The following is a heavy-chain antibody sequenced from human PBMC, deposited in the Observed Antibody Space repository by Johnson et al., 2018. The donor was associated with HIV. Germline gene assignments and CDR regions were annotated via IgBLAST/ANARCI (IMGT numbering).Heavy chain of an antibody. J-gene: IGHJ3*02. CDR3: ARVRRSGWYDNDAFDI. Sequence: QVQLVESGGGVVQPGRSLRLSCAASGFTFSSYAMHWVRQAPGKGLEWVAVISYDGSNKYYTDSVKGRFTISRDNSQNTLYLIMNSLRAEDTAVYYCARVRRSGWYDNDAFDIWGQGTMVTVSS. V-gene: IGHV3-30*04. D-gene: IGHD6-19*01. CDR1: GFTFSSYA. CDR2: ISYDGSNK.